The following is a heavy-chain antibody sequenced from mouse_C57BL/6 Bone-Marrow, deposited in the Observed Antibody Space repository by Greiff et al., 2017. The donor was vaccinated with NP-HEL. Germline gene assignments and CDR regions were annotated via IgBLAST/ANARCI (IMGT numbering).Heavy chain of an antibody. V-gene: IGHV14-1*01. Sequence: VQLVESGAELVRPGASVPLSFPASGFNIQDYYMHWVKQRPEQGLEWIGRIDPEDGDPVYAPQFQGKATMTADTSSNTAYLQLSSLTSEDTAVYYCITTNPYGNDPYYFDYWGQGTTRTVAS. J-gene: IGHJ2*01. D-gene: IGHD2-2*01. CDR1: GFNIQDYY. CDR2: IDPEDGDP. CDR3: ITTNPYGNDPYYFDY.